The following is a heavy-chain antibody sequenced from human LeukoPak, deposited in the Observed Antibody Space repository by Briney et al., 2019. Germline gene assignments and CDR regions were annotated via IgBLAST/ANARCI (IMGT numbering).Heavy chain of an antibody. Sequence: GESLKISCKGSGYSFTRYWIGWVRQMPGKGLEWMGIIYPGDSDTRYSPPFQGQVTISADKSISTACLQWSSLKASDTAMYYCARQRYDSSGYYYVWAYWGQGTLVTVSS. CDR1: GYSFTRYW. CDR2: IYPGDSDT. J-gene: IGHJ4*02. CDR3: ARQRYDSSGYYYVWAY. V-gene: IGHV5-51*01. D-gene: IGHD3-22*01.